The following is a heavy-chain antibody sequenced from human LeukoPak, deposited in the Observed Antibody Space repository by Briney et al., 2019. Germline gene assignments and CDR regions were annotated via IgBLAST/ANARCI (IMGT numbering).Heavy chain of an antibody. CDR3: VRDRELNY. V-gene: IGHV4-59*01. Sequence: PSETLPLTCTVSGGSISIYYWSWIRQPPGKGLEWIGYVYNSGGTDYNPSLKSRVTISADTSKNQFSLRLSSVTAADTAVYYCVRDRELNYWGQGTLVTVSS. CDR1: GGSISIYY. J-gene: IGHJ4*02. D-gene: IGHD1-26*01. CDR2: VYNSGGT.